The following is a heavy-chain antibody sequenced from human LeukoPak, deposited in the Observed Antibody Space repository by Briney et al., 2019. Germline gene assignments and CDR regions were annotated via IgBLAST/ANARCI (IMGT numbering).Heavy chain of an antibody. V-gene: IGHV3-23*01. CDR1: GVTFNNYA. D-gene: IGHD3-10*01. Sequence: GGSLRLACVASGVTFNNYAMTWVRQAPGKGLEWVSTISDRDGTTHYTDSVKGRFTISRDISKNTLYLQMNSLRAEDTALYYCAKDLGSGNDGTLIDYWGRGTLVTVSS. CDR2: ISDRDGTT. J-gene: IGHJ4*02. CDR3: AKDLGSGNDGTLIDY.